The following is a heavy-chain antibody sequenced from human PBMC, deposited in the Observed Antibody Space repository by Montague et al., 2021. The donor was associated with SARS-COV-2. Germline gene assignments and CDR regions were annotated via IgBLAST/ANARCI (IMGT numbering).Heavy chain of an antibody. CDR1: GFGFSVYW. Sequence: SLRLSCAASGFGFSVYWMYWVRQAPGKGLVWVPRISPDGSDTAYADFVKGRFIISRDNAGDTLYLQMNSLRADDAALYYCARELWSAGEYWGQGALVTVSS. J-gene: IGHJ4*02. CDR2: ISPDGSDT. V-gene: IGHV3-74*01. D-gene: IGHD2-21*01. CDR3: ARELWSAGEY.